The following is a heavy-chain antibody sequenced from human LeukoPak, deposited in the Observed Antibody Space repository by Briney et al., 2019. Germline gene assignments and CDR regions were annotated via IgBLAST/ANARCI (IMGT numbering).Heavy chain of an antibody. V-gene: IGHV3-23*01. CDR2: ISNSGGDT. CDR1: GFTFSNYA. J-gene: IGHJ3*02. Sequence: GGSLRLSCEASGFTFSNYAMSWVRQAPGRGLEWVLGISNSGGDTQYADSVKGRFTISRDNSKNTLYLQMNSLRAEDTAVYYCAKSRSYTVRDAFEIWGQGTKVTVSS. CDR3: AKSRSYTVRDAFEI. D-gene: IGHD3-10*01.